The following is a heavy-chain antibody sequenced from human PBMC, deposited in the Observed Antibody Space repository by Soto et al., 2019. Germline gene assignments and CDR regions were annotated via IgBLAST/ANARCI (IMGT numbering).Heavy chain of an antibody. CDR1: GFTFSDYW. J-gene: IGHJ4*02. V-gene: IGHV3-7*01. CDR2: IKQDADEK. CDR3: ARETHPDY. Sequence: GSLRLSCVASGFTFSDYWMTWVRQAPGKGLEWVANIKQDADEKYYLDSVKGRFTISRDNAKNSLFLQMNSLRADDTAVYFCARETHPDYWGQGTLVTVYS.